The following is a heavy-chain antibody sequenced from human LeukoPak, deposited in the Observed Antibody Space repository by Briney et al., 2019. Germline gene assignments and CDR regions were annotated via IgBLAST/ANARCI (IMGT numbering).Heavy chain of an antibody. CDR3: AREVALGGAFDI. J-gene: IGHJ3*02. D-gene: IGHD2-15*01. V-gene: IGHV4-59*01. CDR2: IYYSGST. CDR1: GGSISTYY. Sequence: PSETLFLTCTVSGGSISTYYWSWIRQPPGKGLEWIGYIYYSGSTNYNPSLKSRVTISVDTSKNQFSLKLSSVTAADTAVYYCAREVALGGAFDIWGQGTMVTVSS.